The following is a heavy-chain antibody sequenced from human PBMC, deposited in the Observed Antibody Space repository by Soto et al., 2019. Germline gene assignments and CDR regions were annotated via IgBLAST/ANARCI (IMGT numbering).Heavy chain of an antibody. V-gene: IGHV4-4*07. J-gene: IGHJ6*02. CDR3: ARGRAVPAATTVPYGMDV. Sequence: QVQLQESGPGLVKPSETLSLTCTVSGGSISSYYWSCIRQPAGKGLEWIGRIYTSGSTNYNPSLKSRVTMSVDTSKNQFSLKLSSVTAADTAVYYCARGRAVPAATTVPYGMDVWVQGTTVTVSS. D-gene: IGHD2-2*01. CDR1: GGSISSYY. CDR2: IYTSGST.